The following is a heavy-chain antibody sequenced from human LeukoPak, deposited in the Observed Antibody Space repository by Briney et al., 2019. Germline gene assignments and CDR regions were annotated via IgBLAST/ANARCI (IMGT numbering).Heavy chain of an antibody. CDR1: GFTFSSYA. CDR3: AKVSTTSCYGWNDY. V-gene: IGHV3-23*01. D-gene: IGHD2-2*01. J-gene: IGHJ4*02. Sequence: GGSLRLSCAASGFTFSSYAVSWVRQAPGKGLEWVSGISDSEGNTYYADSVKGRFTISRDKSKRTLYVQMNSLSADDTAVYYCAKVSTTSCYGWNDYWGQGTLVTVSS. CDR2: ISDSEGNT.